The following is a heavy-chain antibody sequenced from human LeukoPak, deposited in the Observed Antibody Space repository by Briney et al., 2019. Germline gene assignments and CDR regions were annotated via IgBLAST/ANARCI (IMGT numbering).Heavy chain of an antibody. CDR1: GGSISSYY. CDR3: ARSWQWLVYFDY. Sequence: SETLSLTCTVSGGSISSYYWSWIRQPPGKGLEWIGYIYYSGSTNYNPSLKSRVTISVDTSKNQFSLKLSSVTAADTAVYYCARSWQWLVYFDYWGQGTLVTVSS. J-gene: IGHJ4*02. CDR2: IYYSGST. V-gene: IGHV4-59*01. D-gene: IGHD6-19*01.